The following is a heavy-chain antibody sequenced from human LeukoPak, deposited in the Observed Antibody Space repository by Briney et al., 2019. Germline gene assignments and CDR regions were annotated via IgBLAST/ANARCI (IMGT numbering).Heavy chain of an antibody. V-gene: IGHV4-59*08. CDR3: ARHDGDYYGMDV. CDR2: IYYSGST. CDR1: GGSISSYY. Sequence: SETLSLTCTVSGGSISSYYWSWIRQPPGKGLEWIGYIYYSGSTNYNPSLKSRVTISVDTSKNQFSLKLSSVTAADTAVYYCARHDGDYYGMDVWGQGTTVTVSS. J-gene: IGHJ6*02.